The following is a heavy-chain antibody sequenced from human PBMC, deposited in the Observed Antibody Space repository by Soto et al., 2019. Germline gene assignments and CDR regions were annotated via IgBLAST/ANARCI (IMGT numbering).Heavy chain of an antibody. D-gene: IGHD6-6*01. J-gene: IGHJ6*02. CDR3: ARSLAARLYYFYGMDV. CDR2: INAGNGNT. CDR1: GYTFITYA. V-gene: IGHV1-3*01. Sequence: GASVKVSCKASGYTFITYAIYWVRQAPGQRLEWMGWINAGNGNTKYSQKFQGRVTITRDTSARTAYMELRSLQSEDTAVYYCARSLAARLYYFYGMDVWGQGTTVTVSS.